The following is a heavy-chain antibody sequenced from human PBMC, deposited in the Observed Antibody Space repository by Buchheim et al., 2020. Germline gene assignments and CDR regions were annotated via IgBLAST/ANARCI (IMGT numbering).Heavy chain of an antibody. CDR2: IYSGGST. Sequence: EVQLVESGGGLVQPGGSLRLSCAASGFTVSSNYMSWVRQAPGTGLEWVSVIYSGGSTYYADSVKGRFTISRDNSKNTMYLQMNSLRAEDTAVYYCARESNYYDSSGYRADAFDIWGQGT. V-gene: IGHV3-66*01. J-gene: IGHJ3*02. D-gene: IGHD3-22*01. CDR1: GFTVSSNY. CDR3: ARESNYYDSSGYRADAFDI.